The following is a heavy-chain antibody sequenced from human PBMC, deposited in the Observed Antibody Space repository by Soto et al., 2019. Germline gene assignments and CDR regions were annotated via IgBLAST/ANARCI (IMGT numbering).Heavy chain of an antibody. D-gene: IGHD1-26*01. CDR1: GGSISTYY. CDR3: ERFDGGTRNFDS. V-gene: IGHV4-59*01. J-gene: IGHJ4*02. CDR2: IYYTGNT. Sequence: SETLSLTCTVSGGSISTYYWSWMRQPPGAGLEWIGYIYYTGNTNYNPSLKSRVTISVDTSKNQFSLKLTSVTAADTAVYYCERFDGGTRNFDSWGQGTLVTVS.